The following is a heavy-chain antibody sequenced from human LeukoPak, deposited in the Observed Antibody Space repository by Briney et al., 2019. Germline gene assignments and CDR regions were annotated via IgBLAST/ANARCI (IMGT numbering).Heavy chain of an antibody. CDR3: ARRDSSAGYFDY. J-gene: IGHJ4*02. CDR2: IYYSGST. D-gene: IGHD6-19*01. V-gene: IGHV4-39*01. Sequence: PSETLSLTCTVSGGSISSSSYYWGWIRQPPGKGLEWIGSIYYSGSTYHNPSLKSRVTISVDTSKNQFSLKLSSVTAADTAVYYCARRDSSAGYFDYWGQGTLVTVSS. CDR1: GGSISSSSYY.